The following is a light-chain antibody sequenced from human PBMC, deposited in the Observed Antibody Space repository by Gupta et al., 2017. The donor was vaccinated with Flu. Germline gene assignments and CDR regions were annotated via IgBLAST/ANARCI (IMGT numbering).Light chain of an antibody. Sequence: PSFLSASVGDRVTITCRASQGISSYLGWYQQKPGKAPKLLIYAAPNLQSGVPSRFSGSGSGRQFTLTIRSLQPEDFATYFCQQVNSYPYTFGQGTKLEIK. CDR2: AAP. J-gene: IGKJ2*01. CDR1: QGISSY. V-gene: IGKV1-9*01. CDR3: QQVNSYPYT.